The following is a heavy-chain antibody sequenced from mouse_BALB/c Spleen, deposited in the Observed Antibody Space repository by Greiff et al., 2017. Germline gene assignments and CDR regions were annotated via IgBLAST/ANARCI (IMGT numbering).Heavy chain of an antibody. CDR2: ISSGGSYT. CDR3: ARLGPDGYAMDY. J-gene: IGHJ4*01. CDR1: GFTFSSYG. Sequence: EVQGVESGGDLVKPGGSLKLSCAASGFTFSSYGMSWVRQTPDKRLEWVATISSGGSYTYYPDSVKGRFTISRDNAKNTLYLQMSSLKSEDTAMYYCARLGPDGYAMDYWGQGTSVTVSS. V-gene: IGHV5-6*01.